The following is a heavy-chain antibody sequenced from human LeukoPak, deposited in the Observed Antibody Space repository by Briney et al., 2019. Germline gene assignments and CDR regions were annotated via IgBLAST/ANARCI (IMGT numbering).Heavy chain of an antibody. CDR2: INSDGSST. CDR1: GFTFSSYW. D-gene: IGHD5-18*01. CDR3: ARGDVDTAMAFDY. V-gene: IGHV3-74*01. Sequence: TGGSLRLSCAAPGFTFSSYWMHWVRQAPGKGLVWVSRINSDGSSTSYADSVKGRFTISRDNAKNTLYLQMNSLRAEDTAVYYCARGDVDTAMAFDYWGQGTLVTVSS. J-gene: IGHJ4*02.